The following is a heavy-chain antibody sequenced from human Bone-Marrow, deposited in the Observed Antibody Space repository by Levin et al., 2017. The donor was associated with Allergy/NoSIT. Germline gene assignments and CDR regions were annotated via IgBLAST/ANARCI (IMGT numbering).Heavy chain of an antibody. D-gene: IGHD3-10*01. V-gene: IGHV4-34*01. Sequence: SETLSLTCAVYGGPFSGYYWSWIRQPPGKGLEWIGEINHSGSTNYNPSLKSRVTISGDTSKNQFSLKLNSVTAADTAVYYCVRGRVRGVSVYDFWGQGTLVTVSS. CDR3: VRGRVRGVSVYDF. CDR1: GGPFSGYY. J-gene: IGHJ4*02. CDR2: INHSGST.